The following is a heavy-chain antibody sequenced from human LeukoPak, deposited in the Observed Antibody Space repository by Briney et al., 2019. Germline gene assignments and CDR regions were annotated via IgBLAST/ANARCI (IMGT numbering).Heavy chain of an antibody. CDR3: GRDLHEYKSDDSGYPAY. CDR1: GGSISSYY. D-gene: IGHD3-22*01. J-gene: IGHJ4*02. CDR2: IYTCGST. Sequence: TSETLSLTCTVSGGSISSYYWSWIRQPPGKGLGWIGRIYTCGSTSNNASLKRRVTMALDTSKNQFSLKLSSVTAADTAVYYGGRDLHEYKSDDSGYPAYWGQGTLVTVSS. V-gene: IGHV4-4*07.